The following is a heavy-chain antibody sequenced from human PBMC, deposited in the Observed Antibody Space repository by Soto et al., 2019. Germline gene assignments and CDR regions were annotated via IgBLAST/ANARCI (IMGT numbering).Heavy chain of an antibody. CDR2: IWNSGSNK. CDR1: GFTFSSYS. V-gene: IGHV3-33*08. J-gene: IGHJ4*02. D-gene: IGHD3-9*01. CDR3: ARVHDILTGYGPIDY. Sequence: PGGSLRLSCAASGFTFSSYSMNWVRQAPGKGLEWVAVIWNSGSNKYYADSVKGRFTTSRDNSKNTLYLQMNSLRAEDTAVYYCARVHDILTGYGPIDYWGQGTLVTVSS.